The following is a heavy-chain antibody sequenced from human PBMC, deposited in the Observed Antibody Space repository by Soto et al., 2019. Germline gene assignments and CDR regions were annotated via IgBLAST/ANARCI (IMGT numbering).Heavy chain of an antibody. D-gene: IGHD4-17*01. Sequence: GSLRLSCTPSGXTVSNYGMHWVRQAPGKALERVAVLWYDGSNEYYGDSVKGRFTISRDNSKFTLYLQMNSLRAEDTAVYYCARGGVSGDRDAFDVWGPGTVGTVSS. CDR1: GXTVSNYG. CDR2: LWYDGSNE. CDR3: ARGGVSGDRDAFDV. V-gene: IGHV3-33*01. J-gene: IGHJ3*01.